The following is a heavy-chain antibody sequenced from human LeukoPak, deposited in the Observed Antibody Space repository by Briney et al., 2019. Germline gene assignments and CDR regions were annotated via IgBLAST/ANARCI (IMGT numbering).Heavy chain of an antibody. CDR3: ARLGTSWYVSLDY. V-gene: IGHV4-39*01. D-gene: IGHD6-13*01. Sequence: SETLSLTCTVSGGSISGSSYYWGWIRQPPGKGLGWIASIYSGGNTYYNPSLKSRVTMSADTSKNQFSLKLTSVTAADTAMYYCARLGTSWYVSLDYWGQGTLVTVSS. CDR2: IYSGGNT. J-gene: IGHJ4*02. CDR1: GGSISGSSYY.